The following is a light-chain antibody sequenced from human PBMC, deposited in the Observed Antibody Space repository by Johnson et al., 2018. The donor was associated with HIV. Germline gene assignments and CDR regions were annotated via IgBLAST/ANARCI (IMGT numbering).Light chain of an antibody. Sequence: QSVLTQPPSVSAAPGQKVTISCSGSSSNIGRNYVSWYQQLPGTAPKLLIYENNKRPSGIPDRFSGSTAGASATLDITGLPTGDEADYYCGTWDNSLNVYVFGTGTKVTVL. J-gene: IGLJ1*01. CDR3: GTWDNSLNVYV. CDR1: SSNIGRNY. V-gene: IGLV1-51*02. CDR2: ENN.